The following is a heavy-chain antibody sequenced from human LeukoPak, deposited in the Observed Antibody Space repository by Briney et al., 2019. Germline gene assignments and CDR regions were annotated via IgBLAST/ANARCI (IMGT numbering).Heavy chain of an antibody. Sequence: GRSLRLSCAASGFTFDDYAMHWVRQAPGKGLEWVSGISWNSGSIGYADSVKGRFTISRDNAKNSLYLQMNSLRAEDTALYYCAEDGGRFYDILTGYLDYWGQGTLVTVSS. V-gene: IGHV3-9*01. CDR3: AEDGGRFYDILTGYLDY. CDR2: ISWNSGSI. D-gene: IGHD3-9*01. J-gene: IGHJ4*02. CDR1: GFTFDDYA.